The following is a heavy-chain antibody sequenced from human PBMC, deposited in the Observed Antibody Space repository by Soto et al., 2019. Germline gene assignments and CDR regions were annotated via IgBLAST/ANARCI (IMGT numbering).Heavy chain of an antibody. CDR3: ARHIAVSGTRGFDF. D-gene: IGHD6-19*01. CDR1: GGSISTNW. CDR2: IYHSGAT. V-gene: IGHV4-4*02. Sequence: QVQLQESGPGLMKPSGTLSLTCAVSGGSISTNWWSWVRQPPGKGLEWIGEIYHSGATNYNPSLKNRVTMSVDKSQNHLSQNLNSVTAADTDVYYCARHIAVSGTRGFDFWGHGTLVTVSS. J-gene: IGHJ4*01.